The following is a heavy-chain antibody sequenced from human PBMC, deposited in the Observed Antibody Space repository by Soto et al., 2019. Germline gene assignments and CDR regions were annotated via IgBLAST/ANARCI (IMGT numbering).Heavy chain of an antibody. D-gene: IGHD3-22*01. J-gene: IGHJ4*02. CDR1: GFTFTSSA. V-gene: IGHV1-58*01. Sequence: AASVKVSCKASGFTFTSSAVQWVRQARGQRLEWIGWIVVGSGNTNYAQKFQERVTITRDMSTSTAYMELSSLRSEDTAVYYCAADRYYYDSSGYTFDYWGQGTLVTVSS. CDR3: AADRYYYDSSGYTFDY. CDR2: IVVGSGNT.